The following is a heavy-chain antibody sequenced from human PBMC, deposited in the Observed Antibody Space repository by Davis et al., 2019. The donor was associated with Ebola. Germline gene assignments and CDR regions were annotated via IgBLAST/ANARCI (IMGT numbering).Heavy chain of an antibody. CDR2: ISAYNGNT. CDR3: AGVIAAAGRYYYMDV. D-gene: IGHD6-13*01. V-gene: IGHV1-18*04. CDR1: GYTFTSYG. Sequence: ASVKVSCKASGYTFTSYGISWVRQAPGQGLEWMGWISAYNGNTNYAQKLQGRVTMTTDTSTSTAYMELRSLRSDDTAVYYCAGVIAAAGRYYYMDVWGKGTTVTVSS. J-gene: IGHJ6*03.